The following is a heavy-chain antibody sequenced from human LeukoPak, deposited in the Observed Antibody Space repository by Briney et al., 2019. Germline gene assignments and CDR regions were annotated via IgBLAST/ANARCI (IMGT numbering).Heavy chain of an antibody. Sequence: SETLSLTCAVYGGSFSGYYWSWIRQPPGKGLEWIGEINHSGSTNYNPSLKSRVTISVDTSKNQFSLKLSSVTAADTAVYYCARMDGITIFGVVIRSSARSNYWGQGTLVTVSS. CDR2: INHSGST. CDR3: ARMDGITIFGVVIRSSARSNY. V-gene: IGHV4-34*01. CDR1: GGSFSGYY. J-gene: IGHJ4*02. D-gene: IGHD3-3*01.